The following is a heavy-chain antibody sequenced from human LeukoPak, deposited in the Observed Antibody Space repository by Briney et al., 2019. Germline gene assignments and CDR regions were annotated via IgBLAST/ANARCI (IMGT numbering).Heavy chain of an antibody. V-gene: IGHV4-59*01. CDR2: IYYSGST. CDR3: ARSVGGWYYFDY. Sequence: SETLSLTCTVSGGSISSYYWSWIRQPPGKGLEWIGYIYYSGSTNYNPSLKSRVTISVDTSKNQFSLKLSSVTAADTAVHYCARSVGGWYYFDYWGQGTLVTVSS. J-gene: IGHJ4*02. D-gene: IGHD6-19*01. CDR1: GGSISSYY.